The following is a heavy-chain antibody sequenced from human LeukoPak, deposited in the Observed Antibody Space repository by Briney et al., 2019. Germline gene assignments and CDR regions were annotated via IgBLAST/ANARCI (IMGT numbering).Heavy chain of an antibody. J-gene: IGHJ4*02. V-gene: IGHV4-34*01. Sequence: PSETLSLACAVYGGSFSGYYWSWIRQPPGKGLEWIGEINHSGSTNYNPSLKSRVTISVDTSKNQFSLKLTSVTAADTAIYYCARGPRVVPTAVWGPGTLVIVSS. CDR2: INHSGST. D-gene: IGHD3-3*01. CDR1: GGSFSGYY. CDR3: ARGPRVVPTAV.